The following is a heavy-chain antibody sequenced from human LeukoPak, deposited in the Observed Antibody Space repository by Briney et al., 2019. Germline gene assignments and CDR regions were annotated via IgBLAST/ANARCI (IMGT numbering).Heavy chain of an antibody. Sequence: SETLSLTCAVSGYSISSGYYWGWLRQPPGKGLEWIASIYHSGTTYYDPSLKSRVTISVDMSKNQFSLKLSSVAAADTAVYYCARDTYCSSTSCGGGDYWGQGTLVTVSS. V-gene: IGHV4-38-2*02. CDR3: ARDTYCSSTSCGGGDY. D-gene: IGHD2-2*01. J-gene: IGHJ4*02. CDR1: GYSISSGYY. CDR2: IYHSGTT.